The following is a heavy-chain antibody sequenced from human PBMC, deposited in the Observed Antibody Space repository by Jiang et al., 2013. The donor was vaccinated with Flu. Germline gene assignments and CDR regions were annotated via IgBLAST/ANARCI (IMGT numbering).Heavy chain of an antibody. D-gene: IGHD6-13*01. CDR3: ARVGYSTVWDY. CDR1: GFTFSSYE. J-gene: IGHJ4*02. V-gene: IGHV3-48*03. CDR2: ISSSGSTI. Sequence: QLLESGGGLVQPGGSLRLSCAASGFTFSSYEMNWVRQAPGKGLEWVSYISSSGSTIYYADSVKGRFTISRDNAKNSLYLQMNSLRAEDTAVYYCARVGYSTVWDYWGQGTLVTVSS.